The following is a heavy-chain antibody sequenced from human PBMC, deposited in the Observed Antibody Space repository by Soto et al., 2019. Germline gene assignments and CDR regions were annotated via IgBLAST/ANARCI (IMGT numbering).Heavy chain of an antibody. CDR2: INHSGST. J-gene: IGHJ6*02. CDR3: ARGVVDTAMPGKFYYYAMDV. Sequence: PSETLSLTCAVYGGSFSGYYWSWIRQPPGKGLEWIGEINHSGSTNYNPSLKSRVTISVDTSKNQFSLKLSSVAAADTAVYYCARGVVDTAMPGKFYYYAMDVWGQGTTVTVSS. V-gene: IGHV4-34*01. CDR1: GGSFSGYY. D-gene: IGHD5-18*01.